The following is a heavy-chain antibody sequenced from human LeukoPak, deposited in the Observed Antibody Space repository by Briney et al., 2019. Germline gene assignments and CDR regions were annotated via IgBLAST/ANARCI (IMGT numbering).Heavy chain of an antibody. CDR3: AKDLGGSATTV. CDR1: GFAFQAFE. D-gene: IGHD1-26*01. Sequence: GGSLRLSCTASGFAFQAFEMHWVRQAPGKGLEWVSSISWSGDRMGYADAVKGRFTISRDNAKNSLFLQMNSLRVEDTALYYCAKDLGGSATTVWGQGTLVTVSS. J-gene: IGHJ4*02. CDR2: ISWSGDRM. V-gene: IGHV3-9*01.